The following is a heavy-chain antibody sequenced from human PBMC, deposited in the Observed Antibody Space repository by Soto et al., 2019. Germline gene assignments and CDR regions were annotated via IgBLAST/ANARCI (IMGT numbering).Heavy chain of an antibody. J-gene: IGHJ4*02. CDR1: GGTFSSYA. CDR2: IIPNFGTA. CDR3: ARAEDPYYYDSSGYYYVFDY. D-gene: IGHD3-22*01. V-gene: IGHV1-69*01. Sequence: QVQLVQSGAEVKKPGSSVNVSCKASGGTFSSYAISWVRQAPGQGLEWMGGIIPNFGTANYAQKFQGRVTITADESTSRAYMELSSLRSEDTAVYYCARAEDPYYYDSSGYYYVFDYWGQGTLVTVSS.